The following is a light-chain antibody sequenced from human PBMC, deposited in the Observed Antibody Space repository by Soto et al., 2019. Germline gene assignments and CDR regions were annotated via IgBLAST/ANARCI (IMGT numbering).Light chain of an antibody. J-gene: IGKJ1*01. CDR1: QSVSSSY. Sequence: EIVLTQSPGTLSLSPGERATLSCRASQSVSSSYLAWYQQKPGQAPRLLIYGASSRATGIPDRFSGSGSATDSTLTISRLEPEDFAVYYCQLYGSSPRTFGQGTKVEIK. CDR2: GAS. V-gene: IGKV3-20*01. CDR3: QLYGSSPRT.